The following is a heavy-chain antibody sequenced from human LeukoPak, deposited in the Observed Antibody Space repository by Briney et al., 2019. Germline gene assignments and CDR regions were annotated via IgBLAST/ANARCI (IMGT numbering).Heavy chain of an antibody. CDR2: INHSGGT. CDR1: GGSFSGYY. V-gene: IGHV4-34*01. J-gene: IGHJ4*02. CDR3: ARVVFSMTLSGNYYEMGLDY. D-gene: IGHD1-26*01. Sequence: SETLSLTCAVYGGSFSGYYWSWIRQPPGKGLEWIGEINHSGGTNYNPSLKSRVTISVDTSKNQFSLKLSSVTAADTAVYYCARVVFSMTLSGNYYEMGLDYWGQGTPVTVSS.